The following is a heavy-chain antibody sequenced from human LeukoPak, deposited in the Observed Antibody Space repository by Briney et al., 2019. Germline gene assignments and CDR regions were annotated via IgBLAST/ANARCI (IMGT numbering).Heavy chain of an antibody. CDR3: ARAHSGSYYPYPYYYYYYMDV. V-gene: IGHV1-69*06. CDR1: GGTFSSYA. Sequence: GASVKVSCKASGGTFSSYAISWVRQAPGQGLEWMGGIIPIFGTANYAQKFQGRVTITADKSTSTAYMELSSLRSEDTAVYYCARAHSGSYYPYPYYYYYYMDVWGKGTTVTVSS. D-gene: IGHD1-26*01. CDR2: IIPIFGTA. J-gene: IGHJ6*03.